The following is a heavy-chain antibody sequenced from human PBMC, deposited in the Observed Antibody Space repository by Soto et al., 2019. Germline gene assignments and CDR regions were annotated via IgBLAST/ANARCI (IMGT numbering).Heavy chain of an antibody. CDR1: GGSISSYY. D-gene: IGHD3-10*01. CDR3: ARQGFGPLHGLVDV. Sequence: QVQLQESGPGLVKPSETLSLSCTVSGGSISSYYWSWFRQSPGKRMEWIGYVHHSWGSSYNPSLQSRVALSLDTSKSQFSLKVTSVTATYTAVYYCARQGFGPLHGLVDVWGQGTTVNVSS. V-gene: IGHV4-59*08. J-gene: IGHJ6*02. CDR2: VHHSWGS.